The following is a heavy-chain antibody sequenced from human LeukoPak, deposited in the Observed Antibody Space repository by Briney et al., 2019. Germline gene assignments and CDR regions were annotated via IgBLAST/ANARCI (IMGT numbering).Heavy chain of an antibody. D-gene: IGHD1-20*01. CDR3: AKTRYKWNDWGYFDY. J-gene: IGHJ4*02. CDR2: ISYDGSNK. Sequence: PGGSLRLSCAASGFTFSSYAMHWVRQAPGKGLEWVAVISYDGSNKYYADSVKGRFTISRDNSKNTLYLQMNSLRGEDTAVYYCAKTRYKWNDWGYFDYWGQGTLVTVSS. CDR1: GFTFSSYA. V-gene: IGHV3-30-3*02.